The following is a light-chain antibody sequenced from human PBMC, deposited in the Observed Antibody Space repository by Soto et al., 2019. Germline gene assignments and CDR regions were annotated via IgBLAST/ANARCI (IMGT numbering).Light chain of an antibody. CDR2: LNSDGSH. J-gene: IGLJ1*01. CDR3: QTWGTGPFMV. Sequence: QPVLTQSPSASASLGASVKLTCTLTSGHSSYAIAWHQQQPEKGPRYLMKLNSDGSHSKGDGIPDRFSGSSSGAERYLTISSLQSEDEADYYCQTWGTGPFMVFGPGTKLTVL. CDR1: SGHSSYA. V-gene: IGLV4-69*01.